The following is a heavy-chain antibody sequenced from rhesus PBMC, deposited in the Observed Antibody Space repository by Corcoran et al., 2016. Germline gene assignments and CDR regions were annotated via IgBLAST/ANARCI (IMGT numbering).Heavy chain of an antibody. CDR2: IKSGWGNT. CDR1: GFTFRSYW. V-gene: IGHV3S42*01. J-gene: IGHJ4*01. Sequence: EVQLVESGGGLAKPGGSLRLSCAASGFTFRSYWMNWVRQTPGKGLEWISAIKSGWGNTSYADSVKGRFTISRENSKNTLSLQMNSLRAEDTAVYYCALPHIAAAGKHYFDYWGQGVLVTVSS. CDR3: ALPHIAAAGKHYFDY. D-gene: IGHD6-31*01.